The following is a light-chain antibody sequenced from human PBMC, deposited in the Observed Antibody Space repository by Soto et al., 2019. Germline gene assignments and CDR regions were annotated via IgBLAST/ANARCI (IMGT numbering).Light chain of an antibody. J-gene: IGLJ3*02. CDR3: GLYVGSGIWV. Sequence: QTVVTQEPSVSVSPGGTVTLTCGLSAGSVSASSFPSWHQQTPGQAPRTLIYSTSIRSSGVPDRFAGSILGNKAALTITGAQSDDEYDYYCGLYVGSGIWVLGGGTKLTVL. CDR2: STS. V-gene: IGLV8-61*01. CDR1: AGSVSASSF.